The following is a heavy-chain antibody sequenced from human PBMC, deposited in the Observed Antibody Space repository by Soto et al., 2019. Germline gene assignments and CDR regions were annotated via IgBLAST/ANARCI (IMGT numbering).Heavy chain of an antibody. V-gene: IGHV1-2*04. D-gene: IGHD7-27*01. CDR3: ARSVTGDQFRGAFDI. CDR1: GYTFTGYY. J-gene: IGHJ3*02. Sequence: ASVKVSCKASGYTFTGYYMHWVRQAPGQGLEWMGWINPNSGGTNYAQKFQGWVTMTRDTSISTAYMELSRLRSDDTAVYYCARSVTGDQFRGAFDIWGQGTMVTVSS. CDR2: INPNSGGT.